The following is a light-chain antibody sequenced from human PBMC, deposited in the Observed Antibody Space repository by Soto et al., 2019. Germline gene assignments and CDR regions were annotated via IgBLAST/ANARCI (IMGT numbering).Light chain of an antibody. J-gene: IGLJ3*02. CDR3: QVWDSSSYHLGV. CDR1: NIGRKS. Sequence: SYELTQPPSVSVAPGQTARITCGGNNIGRKSVHWYPQKPGQAPVLVVYDGGDRPSGLPERFSGSNSGNTATLTISRVEAGDEADYSCQVWDSSSYHLGVFGGGTKLTVL. CDR2: DGG. V-gene: IGLV3-21*02.